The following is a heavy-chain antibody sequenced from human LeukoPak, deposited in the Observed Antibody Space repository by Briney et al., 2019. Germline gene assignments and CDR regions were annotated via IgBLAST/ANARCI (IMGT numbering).Heavy chain of an antibody. Sequence: SETLSLTCTVSGGSISSYYWSWIRQPPGKGLEWIGYIYYSGSTNYNPSLKSRVTISVDTSKNQFSLKLSSVTAADTAVYYCARHTRSFPIDYMDVWGKGTTVTISS. J-gene: IGHJ6*03. V-gene: IGHV4-59*01. CDR2: IYYSGST. D-gene: IGHD3-10*01. CDR3: ARHTRSFPIDYMDV. CDR1: GGSISSYY.